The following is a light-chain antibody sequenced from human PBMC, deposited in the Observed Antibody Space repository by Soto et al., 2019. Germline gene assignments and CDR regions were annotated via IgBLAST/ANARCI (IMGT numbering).Light chain of an antibody. J-gene: IGKJ4*01. CDR1: QSVSSSY. CDR2: SAS. CDR3: QQYSSSHLT. V-gene: IGKV3-20*01. Sequence: EILLTQSPGNLSLSPGERATLSCRTSQSVSSSYLACYQQKPGQAPRLLIHSASSRATGLPDRFSGSGSGTDFTLTISRLEPEDFAVYSCQQYSSSHLTFGGGIKVDIK.